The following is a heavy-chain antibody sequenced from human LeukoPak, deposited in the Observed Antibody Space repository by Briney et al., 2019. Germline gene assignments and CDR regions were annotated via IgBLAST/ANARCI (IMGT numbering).Heavy chain of an antibody. Sequence: SETLSLTCAVYGGSFSGYYWSWIRQPPGKGLEWIGEINQSGSTNYNPSLKSRVTISVDTSNNQFSLKLSSVTAADTAVYYCARGRGSSWYGNVYWGQGTLVTVSS. CDR2: INQSGST. D-gene: IGHD6-13*01. J-gene: IGHJ4*02. CDR3: ARGRGSSWYGNVY. V-gene: IGHV4-34*01. CDR1: GGSFSGYY.